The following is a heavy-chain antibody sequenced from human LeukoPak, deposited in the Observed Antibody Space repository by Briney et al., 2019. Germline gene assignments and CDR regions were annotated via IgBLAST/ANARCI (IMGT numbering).Heavy chain of an antibody. CDR2: IYYSGST. CDR3: ARVNYYGSGSYYPRTYYYYMDV. CDR1: GGSIRSYY. D-gene: IGHD3-10*01. Sequence: PSETLSLTCTVSGGSIRSYYWSWIRQPPGKGLEWIGYIYYSGSTNYNPSLKSRVTISVDTSKNQFSLKLSSVTAADTAVYYCARVNYYGSGSYYPRTYYYYMDVWGKGTTVTISS. J-gene: IGHJ6*03. V-gene: IGHV4-59*01.